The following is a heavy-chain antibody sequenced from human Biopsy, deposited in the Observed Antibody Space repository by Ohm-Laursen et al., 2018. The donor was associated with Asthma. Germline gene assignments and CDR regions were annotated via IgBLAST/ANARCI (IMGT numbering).Heavy chain of an antibody. CDR2: ISYDGSNK. J-gene: IGHJ4*02. Sequence: SLRLSCTSSGFTFSSYGMHWVRQAPGKGLEWVAVISYDGSNKYYADSVKGRFTISRDNSKNTLYLQMNSLRAEDTAVYYCASQSSGPDFWSGYYYFDYWGQGTLVTVSS. V-gene: IGHV3-30*03. D-gene: IGHD3-3*01. CDR1: GFTFSSYG. CDR3: ASQSSGPDFWSGYYYFDY.